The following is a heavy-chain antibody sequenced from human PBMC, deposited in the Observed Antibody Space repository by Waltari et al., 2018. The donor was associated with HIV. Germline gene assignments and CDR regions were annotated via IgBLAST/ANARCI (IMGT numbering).Heavy chain of an antibody. J-gene: IGHJ6*02. D-gene: IGHD3-3*01. V-gene: IGHV3-7*01. CDR1: GFTFSSYW. CDR3: ARGIVLSRVVTVPVAMDV. Sequence: EVQLVESGGGLVQPGGSLRLSCAASGFTFSSYWTNWVRQAPGKGVVWVAKIKDSGNEKDYADSVKVRITISGHNAQKSVYLEMSRLIADDTGVYYCARGIVLSRVVTVPVAMDVWGQGTTVTVSS. CDR2: IKDSGNEK.